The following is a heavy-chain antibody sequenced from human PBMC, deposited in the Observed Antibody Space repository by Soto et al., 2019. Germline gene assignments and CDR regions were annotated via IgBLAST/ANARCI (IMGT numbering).Heavy chain of an antibody. V-gene: IGHV3-21*01. D-gene: IGHD4-4*01. CDR2: ISSSSSYI. J-gene: IGHJ6*02. CDR1: GFTFSSYS. CDR3: ARDYSNYLTGPYYYGMDV. Sequence: EVQLVESGGGPVKPGGSLRLSCAASGFTFSSYSMNWVRQAPGKGLEWVSSISSSSSYIYYADSVKGRFTISRDNAKNSLYLQMNSLRAEDTAVYYCARDYSNYLTGPYYYGMDVWGQGTTVTVSS.